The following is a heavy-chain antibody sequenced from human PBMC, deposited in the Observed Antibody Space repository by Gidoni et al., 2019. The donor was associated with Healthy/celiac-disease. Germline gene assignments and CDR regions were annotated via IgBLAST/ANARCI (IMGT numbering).Heavy chain of an antibody. V-gene: IGHV4-4*02. CDR2: IYHSGST. CDR1: GGSISSSNW. CDR3: ARDQRRAAAGWYFDL. Sequence: QVQLQESGPGLVKPSGTLSLTCAASGGSISSSNWWSWVRQPPGKGLEWIGEIYHSGSTNYNPSLKSRVTISVDKSKNQFSLKLSSVTAADTAVYYCARDQRRAAAGWYFDLWGRGTLVTVSS. J-gene: IGHJ2*01. D-gene: IGHD6-13*01.